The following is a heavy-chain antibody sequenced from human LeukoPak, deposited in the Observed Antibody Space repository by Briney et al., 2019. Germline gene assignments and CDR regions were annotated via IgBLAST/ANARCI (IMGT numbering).Heavy chain of an antibody. V-gene: IGHV3-73*01. D-gene: IGHD3-22*01. CDR3: ARGVANYYDNSGYQN. Sequence: GGSLRLSCAASGFTFSGSAMHWVRQASGKGLEWVGRIRNKVDGYATVYAASVKGRFTISRDDSKNTAFLQMNSLKTEDTAVYYCARGVANYYDNSGYQNWGQGTLVTVSS. CDR1: GFTFSGSA. J-gene: IGHJ4*02. CDR2: IRNKVDGYAT.